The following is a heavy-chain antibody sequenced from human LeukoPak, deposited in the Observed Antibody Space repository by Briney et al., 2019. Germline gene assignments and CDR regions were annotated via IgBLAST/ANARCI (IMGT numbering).Heavy chain of an antibody. CDR3: ARDSPGYLAYDS. V-gene: IGHV3-23*01. D-gene: IGHD1-1*01. J-gene: IGHJ4*02. CDR1: GFTFSSYA. CDR2: IGSGGTT. Sequence: PGGSLRLSCAASGFTFSSYAMSWVRQAPGKGLEWVSSIGSGGTTYYADSVKGRFTISRDNSKNTLFLQMNSLRAEDTAVYYCARDSPGYLAYDSWGQGTLVTVSS.